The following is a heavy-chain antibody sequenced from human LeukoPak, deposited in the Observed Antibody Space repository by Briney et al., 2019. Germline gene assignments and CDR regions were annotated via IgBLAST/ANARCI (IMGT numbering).Heavy chain of an antibody. D-gene: IGHD4-17*01. CDR1: GFTFSSYG. V-gene: IGHV3-30*02. CDR3: ASSDYGGFDY. CDR2: IRYDGSNK. J-gene: IGHJ4*02. Sequence: GGSLRLSCAASGFTFSSYGMHWVRQAPGKGLDWVAFIRYDGSNKYYADSVKGRFTISRDNSKNTLYMQMNSLRAEDTAVYHCASSDYGGFDYWGQGTLVTVSS.